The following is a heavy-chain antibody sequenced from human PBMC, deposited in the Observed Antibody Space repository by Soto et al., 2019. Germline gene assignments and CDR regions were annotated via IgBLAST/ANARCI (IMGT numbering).Heavy chain of an antibody. CDR2: ISYDGSNK. D-gene: IGHD2-21*01. J-gene: IGHJ6*02. Sequence: QVQLVESGGGVVQPGRSLRLSCAASGFTFSSYAMHWVRQAPGKGLEWVAVISYDGSNKYYADSVKGRFTISRDNSKNTLYLQMNSLRDEDTAVYYCARDLVGIRLVYYYGMDVWGQGTTVTVSS. CDR1: GFTFSSYA. V-gene: IGHV3-30-3*01. CDR3: ARDLVGIRLVYYYGMDV.